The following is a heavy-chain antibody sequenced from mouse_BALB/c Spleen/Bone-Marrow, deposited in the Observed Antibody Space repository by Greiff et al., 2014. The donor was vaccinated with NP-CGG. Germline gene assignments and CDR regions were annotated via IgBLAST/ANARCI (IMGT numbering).Heavy chain of an antibody. J-gene: IGHJ4*01. CDR2: INSGSGGT. D-gene: IGHD2-4*01. V-gene: IGHV1-54*01. CDR1: GYAFTNYL. Sequence: QVQLQQSGAELVRPGTSVKGSCKGSGYAFTNYLIEWVKQRPGQGLEWIGVINSGSGGTKYNEKFEGKATLTADKSSSTAYMQLSSLTSDDSAVYFCARAITDAMDYWGQGTSVTVSS. CDR3: ARAITDAMDY.